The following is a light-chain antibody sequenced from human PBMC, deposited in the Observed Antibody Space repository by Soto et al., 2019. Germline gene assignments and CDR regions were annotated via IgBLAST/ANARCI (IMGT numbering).Light chain of an antibody. CDR3: QQYNSAPWT. V-gene: IGKV1-27*01. Sequence: DIQMTQSPSSLSASVGDRVTITCRASQGITNDLAWYQQKPGKVPKLLIYAASTLQSGVPSRFRGSGSGTDFTLTISSLQPVDVATYYCQQYNSAPWTVGQGTKVEIK. CDR1: QGITND. J-gene: IGKJ1*01. CDR2: AAS.